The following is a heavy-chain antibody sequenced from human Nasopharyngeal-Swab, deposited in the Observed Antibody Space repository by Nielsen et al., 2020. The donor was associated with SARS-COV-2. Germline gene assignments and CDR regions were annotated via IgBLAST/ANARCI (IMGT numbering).Heavy chain of an antibody. CDR1: GYTLSELS. Sequence: ASVKVSCKVSGYTLSELSMHWVRQAPGKELEWMGGFDPEDGETIYEQKFQGRVTMTEDTSTDTAYMELSSLRSEDTAVYYCATVLYGGNSGPDYWGQGTLVTVSS. J-gene: IGHJ4*02. V-gene: IGHV1-24*01. D-gene: IGHD4-23*01. CDR3: ATVLYGGNSGPDY. CDR2: FDPEDGET.